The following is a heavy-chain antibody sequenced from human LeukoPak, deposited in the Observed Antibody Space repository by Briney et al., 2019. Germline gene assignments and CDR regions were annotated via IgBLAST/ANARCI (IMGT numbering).Heavy chain of an antibody. D-gene: IGHD5-24*01. CDR2: IKQDGSKK. CDR1: GFPLRSYW. CDR3: TRVGYIDEGIDY. Sequence: GGSLRLSFVASGFPLRSYWMTWVGKAPGKGLEGVANIKQDGSKKSYVDSVKGRFTISRDNAKNSLYLQMNSLRAEDTAIYYCTRVGYIDEGIDYWGQGTLVTVSS. J-gene: IGHJ4*02. V-gene: IGHV3-7*04.